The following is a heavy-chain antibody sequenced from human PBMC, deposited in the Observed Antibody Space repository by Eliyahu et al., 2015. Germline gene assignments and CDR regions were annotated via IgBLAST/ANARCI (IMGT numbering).Heavy chain of an antibody. J-gene: IGHJ4*02. CDR1: GFPFSNAX. CDR3: TTDHVRPLDY. CDR2: IKSKTDGGTT. V-gene: IGHV3-15*01. Sequence: EVQLVESGGGLVKPGGSLRXXCAAXGFPFSNAXXXWVRQAPGKGLEWVGRIKSKTDGGTTDYAAPVKGRFTISRDDSKNTLYLQMNSLKTEDTAVYYCTTDHVRPLDYWGQGTLVTVSS.